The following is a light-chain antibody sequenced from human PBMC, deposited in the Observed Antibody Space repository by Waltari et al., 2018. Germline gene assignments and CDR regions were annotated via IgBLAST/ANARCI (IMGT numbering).Light chain of an antibody. CDR1: QSVISNY. CDR3: QQYGDSPYT. Sequence: EVVLTQSPDNLSLSPGERATLSCRASQSVISNYLAWYQQRPGQAPRLLIYDAFRRNTGIPDKYSGSGSGTDFTLTISRLEPEDFAVYYCQQYGDSPYTFGQGTKVEIK. J-gene: IGKJ2*01. V-gene: IGKV3-20*01. CDR2: DAF.